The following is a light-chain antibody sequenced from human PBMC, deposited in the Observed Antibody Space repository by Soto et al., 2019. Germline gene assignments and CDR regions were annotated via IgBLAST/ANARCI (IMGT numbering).Light chain of an antibody. CDR2: AAS. V-gene: IGKV1D-12*01. Sequence: DIQMTQAPSSVAAAVGGRVTISCQASQGISRSLASYQQKPGKAPKLLIYAASSLQSGVPSRFSGSGFGTDFTLTISSLQPEDSAIYYCQQADTFPITFGQGTRLEIK. CDR1: QGISRS. CDR3: QQADTFPIT. J-gene: IGKJ5*01.